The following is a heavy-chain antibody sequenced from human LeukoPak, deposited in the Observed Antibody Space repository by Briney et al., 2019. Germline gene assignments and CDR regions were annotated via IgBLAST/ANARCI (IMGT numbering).Heavy chain of an antibody. CDR3: AKGTQRSPIVAAFDY. Sequence: GGSLRLSCAASGFTFSSYAMSWVRQAPGKGLEWVSAISGSGGSTYYADSVKGRFTISRDNSKNTLYLQMNSLRAEDTAVYYCAKGTQRSPIVAAFDYWGQGTLVTVSS. J-gene: IGHJ4*02. D-gene: IGHD5-12*01. CDR1: GFTFSSYA. CDR2: ISGSGGST. V-gene: IGHV3-23*01.